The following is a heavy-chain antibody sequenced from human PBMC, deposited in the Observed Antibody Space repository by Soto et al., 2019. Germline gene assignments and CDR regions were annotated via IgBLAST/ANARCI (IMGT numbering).Heavy chain of an antibody. Sequence: QVQLQESGPGLVKPSETLSLTCTVSGGSISSYYWSWIRQPAGKGLEWIGRIYTSGSTNYNPSLRSRVTVSVDTSMNQFSLKLSSVTARDPAVYYGASDPPVPAGMDVWGQGTTVTVSS. V-gene: IGHV4-4*07. J-gene: IGHJ6*02. CDR1: GGSISSYY. CDR3: ASDPPVPAGMDV. D-gene: IGHD2-2*01. CDR2: IYTSGST.